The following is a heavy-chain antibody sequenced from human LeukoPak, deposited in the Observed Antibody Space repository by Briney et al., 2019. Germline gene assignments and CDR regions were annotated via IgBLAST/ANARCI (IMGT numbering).Heavy chain of an antibody. CDR2: IYSGGST. D-gene: IGHD2/OR15-2a*01. CDR1: GFTVSSNY. Sequence: GGSLRLSCAASGFTVSSNYMSWVRQAPGKGLEWVSVIYSGGSTYYADSVKGRFTISRDNAKNSLYLQMNSLRAEDTAVYYCARDRIRNGMDVWGQGTTVTVSS. CDR3: ARDRIRNGMDV. J-gene: IGHJ6*02. V-gene: IGHV3-66*01.